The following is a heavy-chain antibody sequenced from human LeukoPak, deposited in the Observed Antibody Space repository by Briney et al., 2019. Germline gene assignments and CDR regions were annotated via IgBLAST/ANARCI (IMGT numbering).Heavy chain of an antibody. J-gene: IGHJ5*02. Sequence: GRSLRLSCAASGFTFTTYAMHWVRQAPGKGLEWVAVISYDGSNKDYADSVKGRFTLSRDNSKNTVYLQMNSLRAEDTAVYYCARGKTPMSITIFGVSVGGNWFDPWGQGTLVTVSS. V-gene: IGHV3-30-3*01. CDR2: ISYDGSNK. CDR1: GFTFTTYA. D-gene: IGHD3-3*01. CDR3: ARGKTPMSITIFGVSVGGNWFDP.